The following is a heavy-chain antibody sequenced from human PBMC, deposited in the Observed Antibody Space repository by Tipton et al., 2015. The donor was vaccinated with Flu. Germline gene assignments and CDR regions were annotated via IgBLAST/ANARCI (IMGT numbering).Heavy chain of an antibody. CDR2: ISYDGSNK. D-gene: IGHD5-18*01. CDR3: ARDVSGYSYGPGGH. J-gene: IGHJ4*02. V-gene: IGHV3-30*04. CDR1: GFTFSSYA. Sequence: QVQLVQSGGGVVQPGRSLRLSCAASGFTFSSYAMHWVRQAPGKGLEWVAVISYDGSNKYYADSVKGRFTISRDNSKNTLYLQMNGLRAEDTAVYYCARDVSGYSYGPGGHWGQGTLVTVSS.